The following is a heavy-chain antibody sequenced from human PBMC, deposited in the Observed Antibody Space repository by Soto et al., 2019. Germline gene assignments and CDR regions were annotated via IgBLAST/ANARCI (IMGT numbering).Heavy chain of an antibody. CDR1: GFTFNTYG. V-gene: IGHV3-30*18. Sequence: QVQLVESGGGVVQPGRSLRLSCAGSGFTFNTYGMHWVRQAPGKGLEWVAVMSYDGRKEYYVDSVKGRFTISRENSKNTLYLQMHSLREEDTAVYYCVKDPTAGGTGTYYSYLGQGTLVTVAS. CDR2: MSYDGRKE. CDR3: VKDPTAGGTGTYYSY. J-gene: IGHJ4*02. D-gene: IGHD3-10*01.